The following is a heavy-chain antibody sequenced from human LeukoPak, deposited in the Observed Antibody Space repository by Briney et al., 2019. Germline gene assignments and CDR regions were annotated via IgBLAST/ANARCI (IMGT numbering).Heavy chain of an antibody. D-gene: IGHD3-10*01. CDR3: ARTRSSGNLGYYYYGMDV. CDR2: ISYDGSNK. Sequence: GGSLRLSCAASGFTFSSYAMHWVRQAPGKGLEWVAVISYDGSNKYYADSVKGRFTISRDNSKNTLYLQMNSLRAEDTAVYYCARTRSSGNLGYYYYGMDVWGQGTTVTVSS. J-gene: IGHJ6*02. V-gene: IGHV3-30-3*01. CDR1: GFTFSSYA.